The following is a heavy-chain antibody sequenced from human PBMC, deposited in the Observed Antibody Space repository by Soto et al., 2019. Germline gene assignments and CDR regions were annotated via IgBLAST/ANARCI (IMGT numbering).Heavy chain of an antibody. Sequence: GESLKISCKGSGYSFTSYWIGWVRQMPGKGLEWMGIIYPGDSDTRYSPSFQGQVTISADKSISTAYLQWSSLKASDTAMYYCARHCYHLPVPSNWNDEEGYYYYGMDVWGQGTTVTVSS. CDR3: ARHCYHLPVPSNWNDEEGYYYYGMDV. J-gene: IGHJ6*02. V-gene: IGHV5-51*01. CDR2: IYPGDSDT. CDR1: GYSFTSYW. D-gene: IGHD1-1*01.